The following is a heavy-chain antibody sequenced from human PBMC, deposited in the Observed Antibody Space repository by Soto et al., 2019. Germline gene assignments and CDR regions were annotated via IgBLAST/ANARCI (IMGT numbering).Heavy chain of an antibody. CDR3: AKVRSSGFEGPYYYYGMDV. V-gene: IGHV3-30*18. CDR1: GFTFGSYG. J-gene: IGHJ6*02. Sequence: WGSLRLSCAASGFTFGSYGMRCVRHSPCKWREWVAVISYDGSNKYYADSVKGRFTISRDNSKNTLYLQMNSLRAEDTAVYYCAKVRSSGFEGPYYYYGMDVWGQGTTVTVSS. CDR2: ISYDGSNK. D-gene: IGHD3-22*01.